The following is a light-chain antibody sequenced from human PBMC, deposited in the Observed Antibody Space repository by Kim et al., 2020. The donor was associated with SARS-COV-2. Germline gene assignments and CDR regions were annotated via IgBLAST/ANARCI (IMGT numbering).Light chain of an antibody. CDR1: QSVSSSY. J-gene: IGKJ1*01. V-gene: IGKV3-20*01. CDR2: GAS. Sequence: PGERATLSCMTSQSVSSSYLAWYQQKPGQAPRVRIYGASRRATGIPDRFSGSGFGTDFTLTISRLEPEDFAVYYCQQYGSSATWTFGQGTKVDIK. CDR3: QQYGSSATWT.